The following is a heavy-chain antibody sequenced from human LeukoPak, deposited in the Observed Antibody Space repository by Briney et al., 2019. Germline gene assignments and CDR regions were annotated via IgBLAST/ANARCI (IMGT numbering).Heavy chain of an antibody. V-gene: IGHV3-23*01. CDR1: GFTFSSYA. CDR3: AKRGDYFSSGSYYPFDY. CDR2: MLGSGATT. J-gene: IGHJ4*02. Sequence: GGSLRLSCAASGFTFSSYAMSWVRQAPGKGLEWVSTMLGSGATTYHADSMRGRFTISRDNSKNTLYLQMNSLRAEDTAVYYCAKRGDYFSSGSYYPFDYWGQGTLVTVSS. D-gene: IGHD3-10*01.